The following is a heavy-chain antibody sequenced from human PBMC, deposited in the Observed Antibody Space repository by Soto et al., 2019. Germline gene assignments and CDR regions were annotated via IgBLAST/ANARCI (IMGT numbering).Heavy chain of an antibody. CDR2: ISGYGGIT. CDR1: GYSFTTYG. Sequence: VQLVQSGAEVKSPGASVKVSCRSSGYSFTTYGFSWVRQAPGRGLEWMGYISGYGGITHYAEKFRGRGIMTTDTSTTTAYLDLRSLRSDDTAVYYCATYYTGSGSYYRFDSWGQGTLVTVSS. D-gene: IGHD3-10*01. CDR3: ATYYTGSGSYYRFDS. J-gene: IGHJ4*02. V-gene: IGHV1-18*01.